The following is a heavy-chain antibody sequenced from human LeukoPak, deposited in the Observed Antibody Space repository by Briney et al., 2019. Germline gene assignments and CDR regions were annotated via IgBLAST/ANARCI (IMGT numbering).Heavy chain of an antibody. CDR3: ARAYHDAFDI. CDR1: GITFSDYY. D-gene: IGHD2-2*01. CDR2: ISSSGSSV. V-gene: IGHV3-11*04. Sequence: GGSLRLSCAASGITFSDYYMGWIRQAPGKGLEWVSYISSSGSSVYYAESLKGRFTISRDNTKNSLYLQMNSPKAEDTAEYYCARAYHDAFDIWGQGTMVTVSS. J-gene: IGHJ3*02.